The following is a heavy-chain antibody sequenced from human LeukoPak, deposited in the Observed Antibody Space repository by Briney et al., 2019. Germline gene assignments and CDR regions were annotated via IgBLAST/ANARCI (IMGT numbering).Heavy chain of an antibody. D-gene: IGHD2-21*01. CDR3: ARNLPPPGEGGPFDI. CDR2: IYYSGST. J-gene: IGHJ3*02. CDR1: GGSITSYY. Sequence: SETLSLTCTVSGGSITSYYWSWIRQPPGKGQEWIGDIYYSGSTNYNPSLKSRVTVSGDTSKNQFSLKLTSVTAADTAVYYCARNLPPPGEGGPFDIWGQGTKVTVSS. V-gene: IGHV4-59*01.